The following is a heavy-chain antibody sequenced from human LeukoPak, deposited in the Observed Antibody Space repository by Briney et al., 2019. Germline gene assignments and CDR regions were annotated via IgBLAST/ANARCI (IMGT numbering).Heavy chain of an antibody. Sequence: GGSLRLSCAASGFTFRSYWMHWVRQAPGKGLVWVSRINSDGTATTYADSVKGRFSASRDNAKNTLYLQMNSLRAEDTAVYYCAREVTETSFFDYWGQGTLVAVSS. CDR2: INSDGTAT. CDR3: AREVTETSFFDY. CDR1: GFTFRSYW. V-gene: IGHV3-74*01. J-gene: IGHJ4*02. D-gene: IGHD2-21*02.